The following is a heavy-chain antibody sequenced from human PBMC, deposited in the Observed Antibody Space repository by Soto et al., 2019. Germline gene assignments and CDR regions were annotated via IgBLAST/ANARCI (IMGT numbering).Heavy chain of an antibody. CDR2: ITASGGST. CDR3: AVHLGQNYYTLDV. Sequence: EVQLLESGGGLMRPGESLRLSCTGSDFTFSNFVMSWVRQVPGKGLEWLSCITASGGSTYYADSVKGRFSVSRDNSKNTLYLQLNSLEAEDTAVYHCAVHLGQNYYTLDVWDRGTTVHVSS. V-gene: IGHV3-23*01. CDR1: DFTFSNFV. J-gene: IGHJ6*02.